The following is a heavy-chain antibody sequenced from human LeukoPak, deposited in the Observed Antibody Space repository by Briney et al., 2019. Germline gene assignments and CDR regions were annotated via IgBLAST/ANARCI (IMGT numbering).Heavy chain of an antibody. CDR2: FDPEDGET. D-gene: IGHD3-22*01. CDR3: ATLVKVPYYYDSSGYF. V-gene: IGHV1-24*01. J-gene: IGHJ4*02. Sequence: ASVKVSCKVSGYTLTELSMHWVRQAPGKGLEWMGGFDPEDGETIYAQKFQGRVTMTEDTSTDTAYMELSSLRSEDTAVYYCATLVKVPYYYDSSGYFWGQGTLVTVSS. CDR1: GYTLTELS.